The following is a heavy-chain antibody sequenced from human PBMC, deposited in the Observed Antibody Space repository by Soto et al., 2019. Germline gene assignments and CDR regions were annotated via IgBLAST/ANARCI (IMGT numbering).Heavy chain of an antibody. J-gene: IGHJ6*02. D-gene: IGHD3-22*01. Sequence: SETLCLTCAVYGGSFSGYYWSWIRQPPGKGLEWIGEINHSGSTNYNPSLKSRVTISVDTSKNQFSLKLSSVTAADTAVYYCARGLGVVVISYYYGMDVWGQGTTVT. V-gene: IGHV4-34*01. CDR1: GGSFSGYY. CDR3: ARGLGVVVISYYYGMDV. CDR2: INHSGST.